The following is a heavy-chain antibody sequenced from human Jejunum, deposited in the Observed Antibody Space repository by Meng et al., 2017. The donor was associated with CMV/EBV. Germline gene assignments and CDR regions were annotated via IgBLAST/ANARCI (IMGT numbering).Heavy chain of an antibody. V-gene: IGHV4-4*07. Sequence: HVHLQESDPCLVVLSYPLSPTCTVSGDSISNYFWSWIRQPAGKKLEWIGRISPSGNINYIPSLKGRVTMSLDTSNNQIFLNLTSVTAADTALYYCARGESRGYYYFDYWGQGILVTVSS. D-gene: IGHD3-22*01. CDR3: ARGESRGYYYFDY. CDR2: ISPSGNI. J-gene: IGHJ4*02. CDR1: GDSISNYF.